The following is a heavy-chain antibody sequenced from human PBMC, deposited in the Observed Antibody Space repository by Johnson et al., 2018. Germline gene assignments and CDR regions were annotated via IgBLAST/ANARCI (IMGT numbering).Heavy chain of an antibody. J-gene: IGHJ6*02. V-gene: IGHV3-30*18. D-gene: IGHD6-19*01. CDR2: ISYDGSNK. CDR1: GFTFSSYG. CDR3: AKDGLGIAVAGKGNYYYYGMDV. Sequence: QVQLVESGGGVVQPGRSLRLSCAASGFTFSSYGMHWVRQAPGKGLEWVAVISYDGSNKYYADSVKGRFTISRDNSKNTLYLQMNSLRPEDTAVYYCAKDGLGIAVAGKGNYYYYGMDVWGQGTTVTVSS.